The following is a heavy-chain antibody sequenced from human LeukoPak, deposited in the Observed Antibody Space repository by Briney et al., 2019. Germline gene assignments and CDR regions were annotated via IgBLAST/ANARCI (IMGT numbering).Heavy chain of an antibody. J-gene: IGHJ3*01. V-gene: IGHV4-59*01. CDR1: GGSISYYY. Sequence: SETLSLTCTVSGGSISYYYWSLLRQPPGKGLEWIGYIYYSGSTNYNPSLKSRVTISVDTSKNQFSLNLTSVTTADTAVYYCARVSCSSTSCPRRDALDVWGQGTMVTVSS. CDR2: IYYSGST. D-gene: IGHD2-2*01. CDR3: ARVSCSSTSCPRRDALDV.